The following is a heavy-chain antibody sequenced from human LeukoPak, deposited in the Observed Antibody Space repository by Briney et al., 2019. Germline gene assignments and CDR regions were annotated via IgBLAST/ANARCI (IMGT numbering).Heavy chain of an antibody. J-gene: IGHJ5*02. CDR2: INPSGGST. D-gene: IGHD5-24*01. V-gene: IGHV1-46*01. CDR3: ARARRDGYNYREFDP. Sequence: GASVKVSCKASGYTFTSYYMHWVRQAPRQGLEWMGIINPSGGSTSYAQKFQGRVTMTRDMSTSTVYMELSSLRSEDTAVYYCARARRDGYNYREFDPWGQGTLVTVSS. CDR1: GYTFTSYY.